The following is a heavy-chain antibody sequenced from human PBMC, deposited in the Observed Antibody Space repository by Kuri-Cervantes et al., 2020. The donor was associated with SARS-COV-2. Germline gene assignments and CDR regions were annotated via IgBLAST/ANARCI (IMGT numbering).Heavy chain of an antibody. CDR3: AKVLVVVVPAAMVGAFDI. Sequence: GGSLRLSCAASGFTFSSYAMSWVRQAPGKGLEWVSAISGSGGSTYYADSVKGRFTISRDNSKNTLYLQMNSLRAEDTAVYYCAKVLVVVVPAAMVGAFDIWGQGTMVTVSS. CDR1: GFTFSSYA. J-gene: IGHJ3*02. V-gene: IGHV3-23*01. CDR2: ISGSGGST. D-gene: IGHD2-2*01.